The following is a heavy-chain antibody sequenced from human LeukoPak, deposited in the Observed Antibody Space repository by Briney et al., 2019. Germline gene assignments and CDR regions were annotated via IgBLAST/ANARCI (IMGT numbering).Heavy chain of an antibody. Sequence: GASVKVSCKASEYTFTDKYMHWVRQAPGQGPEWMGWINPNNGATKFAQKFQGRVSMTRATSISTAYMELSRLRSDDTAIYYCARDLGISVGGTFDYWGQGTLVTVSS. CDR2: INPNNGAT. CDR3: ARDLGISVGGTFDY. V-gene: IGHV1-2*02. D-gene: IGHD6-19*01. CDR1: EYTFTDKY. J-gene: IGHJ4*02.